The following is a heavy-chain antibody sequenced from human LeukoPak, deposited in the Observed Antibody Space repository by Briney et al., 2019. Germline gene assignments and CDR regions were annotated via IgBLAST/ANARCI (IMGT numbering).Heavy chain of an antibody. V-gene: IGHV3-74*01. D-gene: IGHD3-10*01. J-gene: IGHJ6*03. CDR1: GFSFSVYW. Sequence: PGGSLRLSCAASGFSFSVYWMHWVRQAPGKGPVWVSRIKTDGSITDYADFVKGRFTISRDNAKNSLYLRMKNLRADDTALYYCARLSAYYYGSYFYYYMDVWGKGTTVTVSS. CDR2: IKTDGSIT. CDR3: ARLSAYYYGSYFYYYMDV.